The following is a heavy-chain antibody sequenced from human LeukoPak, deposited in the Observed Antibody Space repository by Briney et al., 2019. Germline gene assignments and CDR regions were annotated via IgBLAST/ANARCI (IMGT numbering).Heavy chain of an antibody. J-gene: IGHJ4*02. Sequence: GGSLRLSCAASGFTFSDYYMGWIRQAPGKGLEWVSYISSSGSTIYYADSVKGRFTISRDNAKNSLYLQMNSLRAEDTAVYYCAREMWELQSPFDYWGQGTLVTVSS. V-gene: IGHV3-11*04. CDR1: GFTFSDYY. D-gene: IGHD1-26*01. CDR3: AREMWELQSPFDY. CDR2: ISSSGSTI.